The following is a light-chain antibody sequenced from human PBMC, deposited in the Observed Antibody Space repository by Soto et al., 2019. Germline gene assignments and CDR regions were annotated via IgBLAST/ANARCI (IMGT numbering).Light chain of an antibody. J-gene: IGLJ1*01. Sequence: QSVLTQPPSASGTPGQRVTISCSGRSSNIGSNYVYWYQQLPGTAPKLLIYRNNQRPSGVPDRFSGSKSGTSASLAISGLRSEDEADYYCAAWDDSLSGGVFGTGTKLTVL. V-gene: IGLV1-47*01. CDR1: SSNIGSNY. CDR3: AAWDDSLSGGV. CDR2: RNN.